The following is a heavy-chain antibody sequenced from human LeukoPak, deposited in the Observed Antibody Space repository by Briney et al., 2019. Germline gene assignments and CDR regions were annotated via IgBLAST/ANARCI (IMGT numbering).Heavy chain of an antibody. D-gene: IGHD5-18*01. CDR2: TSGSGATT. Sequence: PGRSLRLSCAASGFTFSSHSMTWVRQAPGKGLEWVSVTSGSGATTYLADSVKGRFTIARDNSKNTLYLQMTSLRAEDTAVYYCAKKAGYSNPFDYWGQGTLVTVSS. CDR3: AKKAGYSNPFDY. V-gene: IGHV3-23*01. CDR1: GFTFSSHS. J-gene: IGHJ4*02.